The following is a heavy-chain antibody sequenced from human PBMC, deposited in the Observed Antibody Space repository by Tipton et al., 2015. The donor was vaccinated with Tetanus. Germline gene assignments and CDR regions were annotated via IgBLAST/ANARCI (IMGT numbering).Heavy chain of an antibody. Sequence: TLSLTCTVSGGSISSYYWSWIRQPPGKGLEWIGYIYHSGSPYYNPSLKGRVTMSVDTSKNHFSLKLSSVTAADTAVYYCARANNDFPKKGPFDSWGQGSLVIVSS. CDR3: ARANNDFPKKGPFDS. V-gene: IGHV4-59*12. CDR1: GGSISSYY. J-gene: IGHJ4*02. D-gene: IGHD3-3*01. CDR2: IYHSGSP.